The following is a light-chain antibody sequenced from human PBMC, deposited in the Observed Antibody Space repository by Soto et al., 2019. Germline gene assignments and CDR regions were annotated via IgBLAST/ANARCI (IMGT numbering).Light chain of an antibody. V-gene: IGKV3-20*01. CDR1: QTFSDNY. J-gene: IGKJ3*01. CDR2: GAS. Sequence: DIVVTQSPSTMSLYPGERATLSCRASQTFSDNYLAWYQQKPGQSPRHLISGASIRAPGIPDRFSGSGSETHFTRTKSRLEPKDFDVYYYQQYGSSPEISFVPGTKVDIK. CDR3: QQYGSSPEIS.